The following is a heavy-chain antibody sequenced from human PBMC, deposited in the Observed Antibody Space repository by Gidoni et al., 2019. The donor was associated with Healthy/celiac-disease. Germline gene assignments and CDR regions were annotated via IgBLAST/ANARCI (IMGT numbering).Heavy chain of an antibody. CDR2: IGPSDSYT. D-gene: IGHD1-26*01. V-gene: IGHV5-10-1*03. CDR3: AGRPPWVGAGEGDAFDI. J-gene: IGHJ3*02. CDR1: GYSFTSYW. Sequence: EVQLVQSGAEVKKPGESLRISCMGSGYSFTSYWTSWACQMPGKGLEWMGRIGPSDSYTNYSPSCQGHVTISAGKSISTACLQWSSLKASDTDMYYCAGRPPWVGAGEGDAFDIWGQGTMVTVSS.